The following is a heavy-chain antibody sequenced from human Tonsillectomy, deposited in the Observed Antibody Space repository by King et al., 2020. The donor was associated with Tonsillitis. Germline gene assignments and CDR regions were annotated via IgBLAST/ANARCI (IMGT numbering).Heavy chain of an antibody. CDR3: ARRYCTTIRCSHFDY. V-gene: IGHV4-39*07. J-gene: IGHJ4*02. Sequence: QLQESGPGLVKPSETLSLTCTVSGDSISNNNYYWGWIRQPPGKGLEWIVNLYYTGNTYYNPSLKSRVTISVDTSKNQFSLKLSSVTAADPAVYYCARRYCTTIRCSHFDYWGQGTLVTVSS. CDR2: LYYTGNT. D-gene: IGHD2-8*01. CDR1: GDSISNNNYY.